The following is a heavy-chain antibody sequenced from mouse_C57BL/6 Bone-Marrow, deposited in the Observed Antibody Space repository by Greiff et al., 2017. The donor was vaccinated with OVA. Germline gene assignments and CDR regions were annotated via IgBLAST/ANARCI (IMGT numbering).Heavy chain of an antibody. CDR2: ISSGSSTI. CDR1: GFTFSDYG. J-gene: IGHJ3*01. CDR3: SYSVISPGWFAY. D-gene: IGHD1-1*01. Sequence: EVMLVESGGGLVKPGGSLKLSCAASGFTFSDYGMHWVRQAPEKGLEWVAYISSGSSTINYADTVKGRCTISRDNAMNTLFLQMTSLRSEDTAMYYCSYSVISPGWFAYWVQGTLVTVSA. V-gene: IGHV5-17*01.